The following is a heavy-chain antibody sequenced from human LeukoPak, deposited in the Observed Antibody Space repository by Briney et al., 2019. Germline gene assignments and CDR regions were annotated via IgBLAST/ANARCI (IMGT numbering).Heavy chain of an antibody. J-gene: IGHJ4*02. Sequence: AGGSLRLSCAASGFTFSSYWMHWIRQVPGKGLMWVSRINYDGSSTMYADSVKGRFTISRDNAKNTLHLQLNGLRAEDTAVYYCVKGEGYCSGGGCYRYWGQGALVSVTS. CDR3: VKGEGYCSGGGCYRY. V-gene: IGHV3-74*03. D-gene: IGHD2-15*01. CDR2: INYDGSST. CDR1: GFTFSSYW.